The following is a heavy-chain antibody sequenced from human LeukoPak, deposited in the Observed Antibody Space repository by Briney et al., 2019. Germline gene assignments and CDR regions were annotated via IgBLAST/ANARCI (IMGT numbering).Heavy chain of an antibody. CDR2: IYYSGST. CDR1: GGSISSSSYY. Sequence: SETLSLTCTVSGGSISSSSYYWGWIRQPPGKGLEWIGSIYYSGSTYYNPSLKSRVTISVDTSKNQFSLKLSSVTAADTAVYSCARGPLNFDYWGQGTLVTVSS. V-gene: IGHV4-39*01. CDR3: ARGPLNFDY. J-gene: IGHJ4*02.